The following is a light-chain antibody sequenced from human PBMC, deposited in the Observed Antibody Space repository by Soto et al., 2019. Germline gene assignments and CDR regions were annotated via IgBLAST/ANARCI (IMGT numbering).Light chain of an antibody. V-gene: IGKV1-5*01. Sequence: DIQMTQSPSTLSASVGDRVTITCRASQSISSWLAWYQQKPGKAPKLLIYDASSLESGVPSRFSGSGSGTEFTLTISSLKPDDFATYYCQQYNSYSYTFGHGTKLEIK. CDR2: DAS. J-gene: IGKJ2*01. CDR3: QQYNSYSYT. CDR1: QSISSW.